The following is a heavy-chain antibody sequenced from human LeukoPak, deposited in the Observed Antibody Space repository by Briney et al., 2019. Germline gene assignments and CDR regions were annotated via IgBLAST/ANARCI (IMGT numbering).Heavy chain of an antibody. J-gene: IGHJ5*02. CDR2: ISGSGGST. CDR3: AKATTVTKPYSWFDP. Sequence: PGGSLRLSCAASGFTFSSYAMSWVRQAPGKGLEWVSAISGSGGSTYYADSVKGRFTISRVNSKNTLYLQMNSLRAEDTAVYYCAKATTVTKPYSWFDPWGQGTLVTVSS. CDR1: GFTFSSYA. V-gene: IGHV3-23*01. D-gene: IGHD4-17*01.